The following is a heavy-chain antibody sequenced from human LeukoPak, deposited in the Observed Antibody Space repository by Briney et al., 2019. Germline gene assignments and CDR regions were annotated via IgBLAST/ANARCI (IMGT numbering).Heavy chain of an antibody. Sequence: TGGSLRLSCSASGFTFSRSPMHWVRQAPGKGLEYVSAISSDGVSTYYGASVKGRFTISRDNSKNTLYLQMSSLRAEDTALYYCVKETAFYHHWGPGTLVTVSS. CDR3: VKETAFYHH. CDR1: GFTFSRSP. D-gene: IGHD2/OR15-2a*01. J-gene: IGHJ5*02. V-gene: IGHV3-64D*06. CDR2: ISSDGVST.